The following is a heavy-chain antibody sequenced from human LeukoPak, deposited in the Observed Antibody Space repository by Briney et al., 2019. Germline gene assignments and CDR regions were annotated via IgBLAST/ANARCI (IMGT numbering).Heavy chain of an antibody. Sequence: PGGSLRLSCAASGFSFSSFGMHWVRQAPGKGLEWVAVISHDGSSNYYVDSVKGRFTISRDNSNNTLYLQMNSLRVEDTAVYYCAKKYHFGWGSGDAFDIWGHGTRVTVSS. D-gene: IGHD3-10*01. CDR2: ISHDGSSN. CDR1: GFSFSSFG. V-gene: IGHV3-30*18. J-gene: IGHJ3*02. CDR3: AKKYHFGWGSGDAFDI.